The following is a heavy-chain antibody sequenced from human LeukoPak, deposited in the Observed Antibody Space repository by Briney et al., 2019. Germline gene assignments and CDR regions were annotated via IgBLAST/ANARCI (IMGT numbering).Heavy chain of an antibody. CDR3: ARETPYDFWSYYYMDV. D-gene: IGHD3-3*01. CDR2: INPNGGST. CDR1: GYTFTSYY. Sequence: ASVKVSCKASGYTFTSYYMHWVRQAPGQGLEWMGIINPNGGSTDYAQKFQGRVTITADESTSTAYMELRSLRSDDTAVYYCARETPYDFWSYYYMDVWGKGTTVTVSS. V-gene: IGHV1-46*01. J-gene: IGHJ6*03.